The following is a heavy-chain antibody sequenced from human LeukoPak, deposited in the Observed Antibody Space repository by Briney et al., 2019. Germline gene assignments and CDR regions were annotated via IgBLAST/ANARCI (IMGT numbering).Heavy chain of an antibody. CDR2: IYYSGST. V-gene: IGHV4-39*07. CDR1: GGSISSSSYY. D-gene: IGHD6-6*01. CDR3: ARGPARIAARSWWFDP. Sequence: SETLSLTCTVSGGSISSSSYYWGWIRQPPGKGLEWIGSIYYSGSTYYNPSLKSRVTISVDTSKNQFSLKLSSVTAADTAVYYCARGPARIAARSWWFDPWGQGTLVTVSS. J-gene: IGHJ5*02.